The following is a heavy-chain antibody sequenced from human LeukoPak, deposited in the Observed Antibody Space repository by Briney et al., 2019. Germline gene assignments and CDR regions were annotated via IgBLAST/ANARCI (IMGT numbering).Heavy chain of an antibody. CDR2: INPSGGST. D-gene: IGHD6-13*01. J-gene: IGHJ5*02. CDR3: ARDTLGLAAAAARWFDP. CDR1: GYTFTSYY. Sequence: GASVKVSCKASGYTFTSYYMHWVRQAPGQGLEWMGIINPSGGSTSYAQKFQGRVTMTRDMSTSTVYMELSSLRSEDTAVYYCARDTLGLAAAAARWFDPWGQGTLVTVSS. V-gene: IGHV1-46*01.